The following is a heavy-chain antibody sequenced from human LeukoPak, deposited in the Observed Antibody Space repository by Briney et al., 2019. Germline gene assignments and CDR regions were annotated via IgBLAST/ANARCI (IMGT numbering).Heavy chain of an antibody. D-gene: IGHD5-24*01. V-gene: IGHV7-4-1*02. CDR3: ARVEMAGDQPLTNYFDY. Sequence: ASVKVSCNASGYTFTDYPMNWVRQAPGQGLEWMGWIDTDTGNPTYAQGFTGHYVFSLDTSVSTAYLQIISLKAEDTAVYYCARVEMAGDQPLTNYFDYWGQGTLVTVSS. CDR1: GYTFTDYP. CDR2: IDTDTGNP. J-gene: IGHJ4*02.